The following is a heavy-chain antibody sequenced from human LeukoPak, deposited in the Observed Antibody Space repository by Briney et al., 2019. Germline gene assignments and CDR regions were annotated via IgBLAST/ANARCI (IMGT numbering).Heavy chain of an antibody. Sequence: ASVKVSCKASGGTFSSYAISWVRQAPGQGLEWMGGIIPIFGTANYAQKFQGRVTITTDESTSTAYMELSSLRSEDTAVYYCASSSSSWDLFDYWGQGTLVTVSS. D-gene: IGHD6-13*01. J-gene: IGHJ4*02. CDR3: ASSSSSWDLFDY. CDR2: IIPIFGTA. CDR1: GGTFSSYA. V-gene: IGHV1-69*05.